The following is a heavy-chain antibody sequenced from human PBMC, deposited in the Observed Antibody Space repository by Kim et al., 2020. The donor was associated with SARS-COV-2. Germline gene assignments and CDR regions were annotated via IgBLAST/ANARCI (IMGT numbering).Heavy chain of an antibody. Sequence: GESLKISCKGSGYTFTRYWINWVRHMPGKGLEWMGRIDPSDSDTAYSPSFQGHISISVDSSINTAYLQWSSLKASDTAMYFCVALGAYGDGYGGQGTLVTVSS. V-gene: IGHV5-10-1*01. CDR1: GYTFTRYW. CDR2: IDPSDSDT. CDR3: VALGAYGDGY. J-gene: IGHJ4*02. D-gene: IGHD2-21*02.